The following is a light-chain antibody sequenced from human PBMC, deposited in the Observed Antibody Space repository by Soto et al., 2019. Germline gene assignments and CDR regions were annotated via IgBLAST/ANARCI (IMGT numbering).Light chain of an antibody. CDR3: CSYVGGATLL. CDR1: SSDVGGYDF. J-gene: IGLJ2*01. V-gene: IGLV2-11*01. Sequence: QSALTQPRSVSGSPGQSVTISFTGTSSDVGGYDFVSWYQHHPGKAPKVMIFGVNKRASGVPDRFSGSKSGNTASLTISGLQAEDEADYFCSYVGGATLLFGGGTKLTVL. CDR2: GVN.